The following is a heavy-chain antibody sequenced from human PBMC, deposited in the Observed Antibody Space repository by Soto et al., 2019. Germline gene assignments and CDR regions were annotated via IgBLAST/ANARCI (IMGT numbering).Heavy chain of an antibody. D-gene: IGHD5-12*01. CDR2: ISTYSGDT. Sequence: QVHLVQSGVEVKTPGASVKVSCQASGYTFFTYDISWVRQAPGQGLEWMGWISTYSGDTKYAQKFQGRVTMTTDTSTTTAYLGLRSLRSDATAVYYCARHHGPTTSENWFDPWGQGTLVTVSS. CDR1: GYTFFTYD. J-gene: IGHJ5*02. V-gene: IGHV1-18*01. CDR3: ARHHGPTTSENWFDP.